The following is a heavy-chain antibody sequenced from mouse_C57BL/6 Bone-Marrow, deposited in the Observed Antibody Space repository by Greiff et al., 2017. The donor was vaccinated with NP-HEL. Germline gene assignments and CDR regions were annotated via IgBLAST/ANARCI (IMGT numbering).Heavy chain of an antibody. D-gene: IGHD4-1*01. V-gene: IGHV1-61*01. CDR3: AREGLGRFAY. CDR1: GYTFTSYW. J-gene: IGHJ3*01. Sequence: VQLQQSGAELVRPGSSVKLSCKASGYTFTSYWMDWVKQRPGQGLEWIGNIYPSDSETHYNQKFKDKATLTVDKSSSTAYMQLSSLTSEDSAVYYCAREGLGRFAYWGQGTLVTVSA. CDR2: IYPSDSET.